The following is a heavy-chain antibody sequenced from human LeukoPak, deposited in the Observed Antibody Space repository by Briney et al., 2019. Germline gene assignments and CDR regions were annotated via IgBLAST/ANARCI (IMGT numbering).Heavy chain of an antibody. V-gene: IGHV1-69*06. CDR1: GGTFSSYA. J-gene: IGHJ4*02. D-gene: IGHD3-16*01. Sequence: SVKVSCKASGGTFSSYAISWVRQAPGQGLEWMGGIIPIFGTANYAQKFQGRVTITAGKSTSTAYMELSSLRSDDTAVYYCAREVLWQLAPDYWGQGTLVTVSS. CDR2: IIPIFGTA. CDR3: AREVLWQLAPDY.